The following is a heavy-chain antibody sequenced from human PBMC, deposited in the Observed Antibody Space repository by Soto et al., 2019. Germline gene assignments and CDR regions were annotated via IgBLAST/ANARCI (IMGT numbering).Heavy chain of an antibody. CDR1: GYIFTSYW. Sequence: GESLKISCXVSGYIFTSYWISWVRQMPGKGLEWMGRIDPTDSYTDYSPSFQGHVTISVDKSNNTAYLQWSSLKASDSAMYYCARLPVLSLVAVWGFDYWGLGTLVTVSS. CDR3: ARLPVLSLVAVWGFDY. D-gene: IGHD3-16*01. V-gene: IGHV5-10-1*01. J-gene: IGHJ4*02. CDR2: IDPTDSYT.